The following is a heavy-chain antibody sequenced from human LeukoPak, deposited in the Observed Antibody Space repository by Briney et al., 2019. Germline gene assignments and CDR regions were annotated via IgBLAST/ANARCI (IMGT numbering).Heavy chain of an antibody. CDR1: GGSISSYY. Sequence: SETLSLTCTVSGGSISSYYWSWIRQPPGKGLEWIGYIYYSGSTNNNTSLKSRVTKSVDTSKNQFSLKLSSVTAADTAVYYCARVLGYCSGGSCHGRFDPWGQGTLVTVSS. D-gene: IGHD2-15*01. V-gene: IGHV4-59*01. CDR2: IYYSGST. J-gene: IGHJ5*02. CDR3: ARVLGYCSGGSCHGRFDP.